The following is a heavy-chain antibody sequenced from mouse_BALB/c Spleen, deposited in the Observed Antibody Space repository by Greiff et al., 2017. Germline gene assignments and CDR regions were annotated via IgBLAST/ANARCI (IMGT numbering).Heavy chain of an antibody. CDR3: ARATMMGAMDY. Sequence: VQLKESGAELVKPGASVKLSCTASGFNIKDTYMHWVKQRPEQGLEWIGRIDPANGNTKYDPKFQGKATITADTSSNTAYLLLSSLTSEDTAVYYCARATMMGAMDYWGQGTSVTVSS. CDR1: GFNIKDTY. J-gene: IGHJ4*01. D-gene: IGHD2-3*01. V-gene: IGHV14-3*02. CDR2: IDPANGNT.